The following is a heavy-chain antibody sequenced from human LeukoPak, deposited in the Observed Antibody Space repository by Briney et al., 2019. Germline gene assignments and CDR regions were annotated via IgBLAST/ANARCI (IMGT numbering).Heavy chain of an antibody. V-gene: IGHV3-48*03. D-gene: IGHD2-15*01. J-gene: IGHJ3*02. CDR2: ISTSGLTI. CDR1: GFTFSSYG. CDR3: ARAGCSGGSCYKTTFDI. Sequence: GGSLRLSCAASGFTFSSYGMHWVRQAPRKGLEWVSYISTSGLTIYYADSVKGRFTISRDNAKNSLYLQMNSLRAEDTAIYYCARAGCSGGSCYKTTFDIWGQGTMVTVSS.